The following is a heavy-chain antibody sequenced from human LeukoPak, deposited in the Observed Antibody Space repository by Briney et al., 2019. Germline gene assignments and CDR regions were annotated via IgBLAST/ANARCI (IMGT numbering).Heavy chain of an antibody. CDR3: AKYYYDSGGYSFDY. CDR2: INGDGSAT. V-gene: IGHV3-23*01. CDR1: GFTFNNYG. D-gene: IGHD3-22*01. Sequence: GGSLRLSCVASGFTFNNYGMTWVRQAPGKGLEWVSSINGDGSATYYRDSVKGRFTISRDNSKNTLYIEMNSLRAKDTAVYYCAKYYYDSGGYSFDYWGQGTLVTVSS. J-gene: IGHJ4*02.